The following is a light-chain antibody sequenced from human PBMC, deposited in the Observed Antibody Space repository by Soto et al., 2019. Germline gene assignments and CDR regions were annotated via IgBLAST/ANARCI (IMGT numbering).Light chain of an antibody. V-gene: IGKV1-27*01. CDR3: QKNNSAPWT. J-gene: IGKJ1*01. CDR2: AAS. Sequence: DIQMTQSPSSLSASLGDRVTITCRASQGISNYLAWYQQKPGKVPKLLIYAASTLQSGVPSRFSGSGSGTDFTITISRLQPEDVATYYWQKNNSAPWTFGQGTKVEIK. CDR1: QGISNY.